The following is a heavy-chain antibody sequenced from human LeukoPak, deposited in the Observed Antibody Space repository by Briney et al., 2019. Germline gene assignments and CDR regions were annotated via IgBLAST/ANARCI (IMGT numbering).Heavy chain of an antibody. J-gene: IGHJ4*02. V-gene: IGHV4-61*02. CDR2: IYTSGST. CDR3: ARGFSRESGSSQY. D-gene: IGHD1-26*01. CDR1: GGSISSGSYY. Sequence: SETLSLTCTVSGGSISSGSYYWSWIRQPAGKGLEWIGRIYTSGSTNYNPSLKSRVTISVDTSKNQFSLKLSSVTAADTAVYYCARGFSRESGSSQYWGQGTLVTVSS.